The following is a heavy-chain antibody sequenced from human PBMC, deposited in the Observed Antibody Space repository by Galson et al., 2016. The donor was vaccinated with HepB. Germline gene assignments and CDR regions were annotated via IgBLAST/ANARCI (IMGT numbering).Heavy chain of an antibody. CDR2: VYAGGTTK. J-gene: IGHJ6*02. Sequence: SLRLSCAASGFTFRSYGMHWVRQAPGRGLEWVSVVYAGGTTKYYADSVKGRFTISRDNSKNTLYLQMNSLRGEDTALYYCARSGDFRSGYSGYGMDVWGQGTTVTVSS. CDR1: GFTFRSYG. CDR3: ARSGDFRSGYSGYGMDV. V-gene: IGHV3-NL1*01. D-gene: IGHD3-3*01.